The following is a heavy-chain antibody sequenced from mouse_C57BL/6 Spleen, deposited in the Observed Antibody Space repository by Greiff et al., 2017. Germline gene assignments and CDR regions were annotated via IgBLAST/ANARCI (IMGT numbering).Heavy chain of an antibody. J-gene: IGHJ4*01. CDR2: ISYDGSN. V-gene: IGHV3-6*01. CDR3: ARDLLQNCYDEGYAMDY. Sequence: VQLQQSGPGLVKPSQSLSLTCSVTGYSITSCYYWNWIRQFPGNKLEWMGYISYDGSNNYNPSLKNLITITRDTSKNQFFLKLNTVTTEDTATYYCARDLLQNCYDEGYAMDYWGQGTSVTVSS. D-gene: IGHD2-12*01. CDR1: GYSITSCYY.